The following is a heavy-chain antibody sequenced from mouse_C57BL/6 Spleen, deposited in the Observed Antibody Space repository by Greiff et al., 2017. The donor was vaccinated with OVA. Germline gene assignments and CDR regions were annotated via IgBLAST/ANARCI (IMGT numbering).Heavy chain of an antibody. CDR3: ARAHITTVVATDY. D-gene: IGHD1-1*01. CDR2: IYPGDGDT. Sequence: VKLQESGPELVKPGASVKISCKASGYAFSSSWMNWVKQRPGKGLEWIGRIYPGDGDTNYNGKFKGKATLTADKSSSTAYMQLSSLTSEDSAVYFCARAHITTVVATDYWGKGTTLTVSS. CDR1: GYAFSSSW. V-gene: IGHV1-82*01. J-gene: IGHJ2*01.